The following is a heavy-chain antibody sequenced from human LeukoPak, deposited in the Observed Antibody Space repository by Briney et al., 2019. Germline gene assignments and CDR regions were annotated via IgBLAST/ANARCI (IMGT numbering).Heavy chain of an antibody. V-gene: IGHV3-23*01. J-gene: IGHJ4*02. CDR3: AKGHREVLKYYYDSSGYYSGVDY. CDR1: GFTFSSYA. CDR2: IIGSGGRT. Sequence: GGSLRLSCAASGFTFSSYAMSWVRQAPGKGLEWFPAIIGSGGRTYYADSVKGRFTISRDNSKNTLYLQMNSLRAEDTAVYYCAKGHREVLKYYYDSSGYYSGVDYWGQGTLVTVSS. D-gene: IGHD3-22*01.